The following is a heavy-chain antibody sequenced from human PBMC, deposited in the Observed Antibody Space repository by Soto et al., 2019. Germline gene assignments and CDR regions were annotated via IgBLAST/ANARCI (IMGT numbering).Heavy chain of an antibody. CDR3: ARLPSIAARGHNSGA. V-gene: IGHV3-15*07. J-gene: IGHJ5*02. D-gene: IGHD6-6*01. CDR1: GFTFSNAW. Sequence: GGSLRLSCAASGFTFSNAWMNWVRQAPGKGLEWVGRIKSKTDGGTTDYAAPVKGHVTISADKSISTAYLQWSSLKASDTAMYYCARLPSIAARGHNSGAWGQGTLVTVSS. CDR2: IKSKTDGGTT.